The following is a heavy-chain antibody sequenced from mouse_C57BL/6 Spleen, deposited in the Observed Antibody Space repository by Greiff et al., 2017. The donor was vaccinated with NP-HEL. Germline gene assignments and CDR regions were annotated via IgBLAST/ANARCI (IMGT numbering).Heavy chain of an antibody. J-gene: IGHJ2*01. D-gene: IGHD1-1*01. CDR3: ARSTSTVDFDY. CDR1: GYTFTDYY. V-gene: IGHV1-77*01. CDR2: IGPGSGST. Sequence: VQLQQSGAELVKPGASVKISCKASGYTFTDYYINWVKPRPGPGLEWIGKIGPGSGSTYYNEKFKGKATLTADKSSSTAYMQLSSLTSEDSAVYFCARSTSTVDFDYWGQGTTLTVSS.